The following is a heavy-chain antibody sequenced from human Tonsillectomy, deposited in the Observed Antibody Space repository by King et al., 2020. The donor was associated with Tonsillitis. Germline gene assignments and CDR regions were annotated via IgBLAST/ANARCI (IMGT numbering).Heavy chain of an antibody. CDR3: AKETRDLLEWHVEWTFDI. Sequence: VQLVESGGGLVQPGGSLRLSCAASGFTFSNYAMNWVRQAPGKGLEWVSGISGSGGSTSYADSVKGRFTISRDNSNNTLYLQMNSLRAEDTAVYYCAKETRDLLEWHVEWTFDIWGQGTMVTVSS. V-gene: IGHV3-23*04. D-gene: IGHD3-3*01. CDR1: GFTFSNYA. J-gene: IGHJ3*02. CDR2: ISGSGGST.